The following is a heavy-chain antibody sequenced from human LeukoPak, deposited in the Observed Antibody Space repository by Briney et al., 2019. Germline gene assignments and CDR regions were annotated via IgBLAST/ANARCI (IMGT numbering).Heavy chain of an antibody. CDR2: ISGSGGST. CDR1: GFTFSSYA. J-gene: IGHJ4*02. CDR3: AKDAGSYYGSESKRGDDY. V-gene: IGHV3-23*01. D-gene: IGHD3-10*01. Sequence: PGGSLRLSCAASGFTFSSYAMSWVRQAPGKGLEWVSAISGSGGSTYYADSVKGRFTISRDNSKNTLYLQMNSLRAEDTAVYYCAKDAGSYYGSESKRGDDYWGQGTLVTVSS.